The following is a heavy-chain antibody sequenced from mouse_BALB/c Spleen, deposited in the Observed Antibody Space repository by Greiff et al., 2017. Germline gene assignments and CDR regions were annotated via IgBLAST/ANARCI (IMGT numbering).Heavy chain of an antibody. Sequence: VQLQQSGPGLVAPSQSLSITCTVSGFSFTSYGVHWVRQPPGKGLEWLGVIWAGGSTKYNSALMSRLSISQDTSKSQVFLKMNSLQTDDTAMYYCARATGYFDYWGQGTTRTVSS. V-gene: IGHV2-9*02. CDR1: GFSFTSYG. CDR3: ARATGYFDY. D-gene: IGHD4-1*01. CDR2: IWAGGST. J-gene: IGHJ2*01.